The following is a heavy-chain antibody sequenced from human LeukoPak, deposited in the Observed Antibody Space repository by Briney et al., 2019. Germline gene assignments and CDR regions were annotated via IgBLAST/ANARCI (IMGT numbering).Heavy chain of an antibody. CDR3: ARGPRDIVVVPAAYGGGDY. V-gene: IGHV1-8*01. Sequence: ASVTVSCKASGYTFTSYDINWVRQAPGQGLEWMGWMNPNSGNTDYAQTFQGRVTMTRNTSISTAYMELSSLRSEATPVYYCARGPRDIVVVPAAYGGGDYWGQGTLVTVSS. D-gene: IGHD2-2*01. CDR1: GYTFTSYD. J-gene: IGHJ4*02. CDR2: MNPNSGNT.